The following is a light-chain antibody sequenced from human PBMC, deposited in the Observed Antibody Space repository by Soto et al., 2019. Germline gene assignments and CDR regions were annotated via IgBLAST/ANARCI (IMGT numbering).Light chain of an antibody. J-gene: IGKJ1*01. CDR1: QSVSNNY. Sequence: EIVLTQSPGTLSLSPGERATLSCRASQSVSNNYLAWYQQKPGQAPRLLIYGASNRATGIPDRLSGSGSGTDFTLTISILEPEDFAVYYCQQYGSSGTFGKGTKVEIK. V-gene: IGKV3-20*01. CDR3: QQYGSSGT. CDR2: GAS.